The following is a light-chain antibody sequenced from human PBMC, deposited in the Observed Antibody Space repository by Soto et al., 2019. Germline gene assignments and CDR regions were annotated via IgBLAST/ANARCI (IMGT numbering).Light chain of an antibody. Sequence: EIVLTQSPPTLALFPGEGANVSCRASQGVSTSLAWYQQKPGRAPRLLIYDASKRATGVPARFSGSGYRTDFTLTIGALEPEDSAAYYCQHGYTWPRTFGGGTKVEIK. CDR2: DAS. J-gene: IGKJ4*01. CDR3: QHGYTWPRT. V-gene: IGKV3-11*01. CDR1: QGVSTS.